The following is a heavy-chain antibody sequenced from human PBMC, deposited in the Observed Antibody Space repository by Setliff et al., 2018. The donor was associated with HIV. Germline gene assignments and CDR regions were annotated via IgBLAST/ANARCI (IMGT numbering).Heavy chain of an antibody. D-gene: IGHD1-26*01. CDR1: GGTFSSYV. CDR2: IIPVVGVA. V-gene: IGHV1-69*05. Sequence: ASVKVSCKASGGTFSSYVISWVRQAPGQGLEWMGGIIPVVGVADYAQKFQGRVTITTDESTSTAYMEVNSLRSEDTAIYYCARESSYLGAFDIWGQGTMVTVS. J-gene: IGHJ3*02. CDR3: ARESSYLGAFDI.